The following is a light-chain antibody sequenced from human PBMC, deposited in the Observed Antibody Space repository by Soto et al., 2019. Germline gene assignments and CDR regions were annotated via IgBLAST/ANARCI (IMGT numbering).Light chain of an antibody. V-gene: IGKV1-39*01. CDR3: QRSFNNPT. CDR2: GAS. Sequence: DIQMTQSPSSLSASVGDIVTITCRPSQNINNFLNWYQQKPGEAPNLLIYGASNLQSGVPLRFSGSGSGAHFTLTISTLQPEDCATYYCQRSFNNPTFGQGTRLET. CDR1: QNINNF. J-gene: IGKJ5*01.